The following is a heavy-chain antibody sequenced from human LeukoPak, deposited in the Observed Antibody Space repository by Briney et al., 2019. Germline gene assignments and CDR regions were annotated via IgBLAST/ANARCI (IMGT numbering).Heavy chain of an antibody. D-gene: IGHD3-22*01. CDR3: AESEQYDSSGYYDY. Sequence: GGSLRLSCAASGFTFDDYAMHWVRQAPGKGLEWVSGVSWNSGSIGYADSVKGRFTISRDNAKNSLYLQMNSLRAEDTALYYCAESEQYDSSGYYDYWGQGTLVTVSS. J-gene: IGHJ4*02. CDR1: GFTFDDYA. V-gene: IGHV3-9*01. CDR2: VSWNSGSI.